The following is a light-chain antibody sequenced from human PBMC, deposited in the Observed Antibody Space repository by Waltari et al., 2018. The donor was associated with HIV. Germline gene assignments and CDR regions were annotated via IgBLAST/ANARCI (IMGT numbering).Light chain of an antibody. Sequence: QSVLTQPPSVSGAPGQTVTVSCTGSTSNLGANFDVHWYQHLPGTAPKLLIYVNNSRPSGVPARFSGSRSGSSASLAITGLQAEDEADYYCQSYDNVLTAVIFGGGTKVTVL. J-gene: IGLJ2*01. CDR1: TSNLGANFD. CDR3: QSYDNVLTAVI. CDR2: VNN. V-gene: IGLV1-40*01.